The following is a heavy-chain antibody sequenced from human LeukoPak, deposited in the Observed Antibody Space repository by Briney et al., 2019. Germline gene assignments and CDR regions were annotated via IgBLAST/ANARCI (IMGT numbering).Heavy chain of an antibody. J-gene: IGHJ4*02. CDR1: GFPFSSYV. CDR2: INHNAEMI. D-gene: IGHD3-9*01. Sequence: GGSLRLSCEASGFPFSSYVMSWVRQAPGKGLEWVAYINHNAEMIFYPDFVKGRFTISRDNAKNSLYLQMNALRDEDTAIYYCARDHDWAFDLWGQGTLVTVSS. V-gene: IGHV3-48*02. CDR3: ARDHDWAFDL.